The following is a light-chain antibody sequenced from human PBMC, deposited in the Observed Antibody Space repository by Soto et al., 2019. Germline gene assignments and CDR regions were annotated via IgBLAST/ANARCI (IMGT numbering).Light chain of an antibody. CDR3: SSYTSSSIPIV. CDR2: DVS. Sequence: QSVLTQPASVSGSPGQSITISCTGTSSDDGGYNYVSWYQQHPGKAPKLMIYDVSNRPSGVSNRFSGSKSGNTASLTISGLQAEDEADYYCSSYTSSSIPIVFGGGTKLTVL. CDR1: SSDDGGYNY. V-gene: IGLV2-14*01. J-gene: IGLJ2*01.